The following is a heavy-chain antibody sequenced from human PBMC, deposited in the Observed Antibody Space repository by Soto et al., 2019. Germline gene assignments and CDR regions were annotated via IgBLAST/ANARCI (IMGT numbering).Heavy chain of an antibody. CDR3: ARETAARHWIDY. D-gene: IGHD6-6*01. V-gene: IGHV4-61*01. CDR1: GGSVSSGNYY. CDR2: IYYTGTP. Sequence: QVQLQESGPGLVKPSETLSLTCTVSGGSVSSGNYYWSWIRQPPGKGLEWIGYIYYTGTPSYNPSLKSRVTISVDTSKNQFSLKVSSVTAADTAVYYCARETAARHWIDYWGQGTLATVSS. J-gene: IGHJ4*02.